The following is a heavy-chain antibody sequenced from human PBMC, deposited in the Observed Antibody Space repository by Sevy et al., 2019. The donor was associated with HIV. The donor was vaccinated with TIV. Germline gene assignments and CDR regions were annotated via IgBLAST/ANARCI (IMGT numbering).Heavy chain of an antibody. CDR1: GFTFSSYS. V-gene: IGHV3-21*01. CDR2: ISSSSSDI. Sequence: GGSLRLSCSASGFTFSSYSMNWVRQAPGKGLEWVSSISSSSSDIYYADSVKGRFTISRDNAKNSLYLQMNSLRAEDTAVYYCARSRLGGLYYYDRSGYYSDAFDIWGQGTMVTVSS. CDR3: ARSRLGGLYYYDRSGYYSDAFDI. D-gene: IGHD3-22*01. J-gene: IGHJ3*02.